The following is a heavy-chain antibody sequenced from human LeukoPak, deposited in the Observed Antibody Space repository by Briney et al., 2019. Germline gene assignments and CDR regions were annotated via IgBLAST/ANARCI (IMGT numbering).Heavy chain of an antibody. CDR2: VKQDGSEK. Sequence: GGSLRLSCAASGFTFSSYWMSWVRQAPGKGLEWVANVKQDGSEKYYVDSVKGRFTISRDNAKNSLYLQMNSLRAEDTAVYYCAKDLYDYDSSGYYYADYWGQGTLVTVSS. D-gene: IGHD3-22*01. CDR1: GFTFSSYW. J-gene: IGHJ4*02. V-gene: IGHV3-7*01. CDR3: AKDLYDYDSSGYYYADY.